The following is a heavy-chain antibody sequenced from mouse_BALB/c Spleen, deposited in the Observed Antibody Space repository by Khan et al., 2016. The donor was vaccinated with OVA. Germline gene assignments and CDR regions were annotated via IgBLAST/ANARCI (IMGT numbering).Heavy chain of an antibody. CDR2: INPSIGVT. D-gene: IGHD1-1*02. CDR3: ASRGLGWDFDY. V-gene: IGHV1-7*01. CDR1: GYTFINYW. Sequence: QVQLKQSGAELAKPGASVKMSCKASGYTFINYWILWVKQRPGQGLEWIGYINPSIGVTEYNQNFKDKATLTADKSSRTSYMQLNSLTSEDSAVYYCASRGLGWDFDYWGQGTTLTVSS. J-gene: IGHJ2*01.